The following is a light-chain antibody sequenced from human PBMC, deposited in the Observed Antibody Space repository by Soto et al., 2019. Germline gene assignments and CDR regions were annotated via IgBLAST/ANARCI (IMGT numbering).Light chain of an antibody. Sequence: EIVLTQSPGTLSLSPGERATLSCRASQRVKSSYLAWYQQKPGQPPRLLIYGASTRATGIPDRFIGSGSATDFTLTITRMEPEDFAVFYCQQYGSSPRTFGGGSKVESK. CDR3: QQYGSSPRT. CDR2: GAS. CDR1: QRVKSSY. J-gene: IGKJ4*01. V-gene: IGKV3-20*01.